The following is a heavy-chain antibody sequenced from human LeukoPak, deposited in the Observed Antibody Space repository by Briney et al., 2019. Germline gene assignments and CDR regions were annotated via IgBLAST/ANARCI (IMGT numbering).Heavy chain of an antibody. D-gene: IGHD2-8*01. CDR2: IYPGGGST. Sequence: ASVKVSCKASGYTFTGYYMHWVRQAPGQGLEWMGIIYPGGGSTSYAQKFQGRVTMTRDMSTSTVYMELSSLRSEGTAVYYCARDNDFDYWGQGTLVTVSS. V-gene: IGHV1-46*01. CDR1: GYTFTGYY. J-gene: IGHJ4*02. CDR3: ARDNDFDY.